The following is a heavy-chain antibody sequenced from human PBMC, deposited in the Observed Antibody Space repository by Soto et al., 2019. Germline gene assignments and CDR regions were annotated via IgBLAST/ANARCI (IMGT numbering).Heavy chain of an antibody. CDR3: ARRIGVASARVAYYYYGMDV. V-gene: IGHV3-48*02. CDR2: ISSSSSTI. Sequence: EVQLVESGGGLVQPGGSLRLSCEVSGFSFSNYWMHWVRQAPGKGLVWVSYISSSSSTIYYADSVKGRFTISRDNAKNSLYLQMNSLRDEDTAVYYCARRIGVASARVAYYYYGMDVWGQGTTVTVSS. CDR1: GFSFSNYW. D-gene: IGHD2-15*01. J-gene: IGHJ6*02.